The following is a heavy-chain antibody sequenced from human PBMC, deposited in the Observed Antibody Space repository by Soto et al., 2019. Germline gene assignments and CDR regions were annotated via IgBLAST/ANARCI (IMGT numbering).Heavy chain of an antibody. V-gene: IGHV4-34*01. D-gene: IGHD6-6*01. CDR2: NNHSGST. CDR3: ARGQRAARPTPPLFDP. CDR1: GGSFSGYY. J-gene: IGHJ5*02. Sequence: SETLSLTCAVYGGSFSGYYWSWIRQPPGKGLEWIGENNHSGSTNYNPSLKSRVTISVDTSKNQFSLKLSSVTAADTAVYYCARGQRAARPTPPLFDPWGQGTLVTVSS.